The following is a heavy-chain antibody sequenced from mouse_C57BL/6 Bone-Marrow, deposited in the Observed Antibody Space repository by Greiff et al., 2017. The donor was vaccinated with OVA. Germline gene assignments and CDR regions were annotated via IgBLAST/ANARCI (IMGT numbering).Heavy chain of an antibody. V-gene: IGHV1-64*01. CDR1: GYTFTSYW. J-gene: IGHJ2*01. CDR3: ARGGWLPDY. Sequence: QVQLKQPGAELVKPGASVTLSCKASGYTFTSYWMHWVKQRPGQGLEWIGMIHPNSGSTNYNEKFKSKATLTVDKSSSTAYMQLSSLTAEDSAVYYGARGGWLPDYWGQGTTLTVSS. D-gene: IGHD2-3*01. CDR2: IHPNSGST.